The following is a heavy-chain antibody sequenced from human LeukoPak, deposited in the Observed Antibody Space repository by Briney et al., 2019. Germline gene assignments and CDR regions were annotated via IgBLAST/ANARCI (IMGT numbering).Heavy chain of an antibody. CDR3: ARAVGVADHFDY. CDR1: GYSFTSYW. CDR2: TDPSDSYT. V-gene: IGHV5-10-1*01. J-gene: IGHJ4*02. D-gene: IGHD2-15*01. Sequence: GESLRISCKGSGYSFTSYWISWVRQMPGKGLEWMGRTDPSDSYTNYSPSFQGHVTISADKSISTAYLQWSSLKASDTAMYYCARAVGVADHFDYWGQGTLVTVSS.